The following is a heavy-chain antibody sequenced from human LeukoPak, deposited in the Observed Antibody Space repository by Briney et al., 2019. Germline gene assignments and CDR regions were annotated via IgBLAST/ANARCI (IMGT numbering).Heavy chain of an antibody. V-gene: IGHV3-23*01. CDR1: GFTFSSYA. Sequence: GGSLRLSCAASGFTFSSYAMSWVRQAPGKRLEWVSGISGSGGSTYYADSVKGRFTISRDNSKNTLYLQMNSLRAEDTAVYYCARGSGSFSGGFDYWGQGTLVSVSS. D-gene: IGHD1-26*01. CDR3: ARGSGSFSGGFDY. J-gene: IGHJ4*02. CDR2: ISGSGGST.